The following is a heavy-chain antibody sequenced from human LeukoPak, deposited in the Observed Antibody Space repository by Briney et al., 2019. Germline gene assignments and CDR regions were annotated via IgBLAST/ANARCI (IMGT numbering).Heavy chain of an antibody. CDR1: GGSISSGGYY. J-gene: IGHJ4*02. CDR2: IYHSGST. V-gene: IGHV4-30-2*01. D-gene: IGHD4-23*01. CDR3: ARDPRGYGANAFDY. Sequence: SQTLSLTCTVSGGSISSGGYYWSWIRQPPGKGLEWIGYIYHSGSTYYNPSLKSRVTISVDRSKNQFSLKLSSVTAADTAVYYCARDPRGYGANAFDYWGQGTLVTVSS.